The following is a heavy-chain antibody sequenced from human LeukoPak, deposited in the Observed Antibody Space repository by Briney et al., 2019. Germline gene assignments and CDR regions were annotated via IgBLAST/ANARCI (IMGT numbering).Heavy chain of an antibody. CDR1: GGTFSSYA. CDR2: IIPIFGTA. V-gene: IGHV1-69*13. CDR3: ARPVVRGERYYYYYYGMDV. D-gene: IGHD3-10*01. Sequence: VASVKVSCKASGGTFSSYAISWVRQAPGQGLEWMGGIIPIFGTANYAQKFQGRVTITADESTSTAYMELSSLRSEDTVVYYCARPVVRGERYYYYYYGMDVWGQGTTVTVSS. J-gene: IGHJ6*02.